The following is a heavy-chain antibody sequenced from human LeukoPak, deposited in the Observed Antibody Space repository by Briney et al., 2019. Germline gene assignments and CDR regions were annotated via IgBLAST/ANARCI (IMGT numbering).Heavy chain of an antibody. CDR2: IYYRGGT. CDR3: ARDLELWFGDPPPSTFDF. V-gene: IGHV4-39*07. J-gene: IGHJ3*01. D-gene: IGHD3-10*01. Sequence: SETLSLTCSVSGGPTSSSYYWAWIRQPPGKGLEWIGSIYYRGGTDYNPSLKSRVTISVDTSKNQFSLKLTSVTAADTAVYYCARDLELWFGDPPPSTFDFWGQGTMVTVSS. CDR1: GGPTSSSYY.